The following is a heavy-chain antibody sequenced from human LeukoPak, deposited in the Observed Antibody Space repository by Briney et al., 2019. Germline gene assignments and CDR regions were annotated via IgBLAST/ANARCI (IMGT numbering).Heavy chain of an antibody. V-gene: IGHV3-33*08. Sequence: GGSLRLSCAASGFTFSSYEVNWVRQAPGKGLEWVAVIWHDGTNKDYADFVKGRFTISRDNSKDTVYLQMNSLRAEDTAVYYCARGSGSYFNVVDPWGQGTLVTVSS. CDR2: IWHDGTNK. J-gene: IGHJ5*02. D-gene: IGHD3-10*01. CDR3: ARGSGSYFNVVDP. CDR1: GFTFSSYE.